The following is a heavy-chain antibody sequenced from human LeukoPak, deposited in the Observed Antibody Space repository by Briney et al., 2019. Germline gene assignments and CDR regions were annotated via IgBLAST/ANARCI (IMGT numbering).Heavy chain of an antibody. V-gene: IGHV4-59*01. CDR1: GGSISNYY. Sequence: PSETLSLTCTVSGGSISNYYWSWIRQPPGKGLEWIGYIYYSGTTNYSPSLKSRVTISVDTSKNQFSLKLSSVTAADTAVYYCAREIKGYSYGYVDYWGQGTLVTVSS. CDR3: AREIKGYSYGYVDY. CDR2: IYYSGTT. D-gene: IGHD5-18*01. J-gene: IGHJ4*02.